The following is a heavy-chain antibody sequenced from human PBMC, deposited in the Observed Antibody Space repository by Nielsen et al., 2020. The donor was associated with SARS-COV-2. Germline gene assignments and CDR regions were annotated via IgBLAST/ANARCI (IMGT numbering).Heavy chain of an antibody. CDR2: LYPGDSET. CDR1: GYTFTSHW. V-gene: IGHV5-51*01. Sequence: GESLKISCKGSGYTFTSHWIGWVRQMPGKGLEWMGILYPGDSETRYSPSFQGQVNISADKSISTAYLQWSSLKASDTAMYYCARLLLRYFDWSKDAFDIWGQGTMVTVSS. D-gene: IGHD3-9*01. CDR3: ARLLLRYFDWSKDAFDI. J-gene: IGHJ3*02.